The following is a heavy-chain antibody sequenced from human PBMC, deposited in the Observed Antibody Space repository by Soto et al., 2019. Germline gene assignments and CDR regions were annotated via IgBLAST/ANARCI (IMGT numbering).Heavy chain of an antibody. Sequence: SETLSLTCAVYGGSFSGYYWSWIRQPPGKGLEWIGEINHSGNTNYNPSLKSRVTISVDTSKNQLFLNLSSVTAADTAVYYCARDQGTTVTTRYFDYWGQGTLVTVSS. J-gene: IGHJ4*02. V-gene: IGHV4-34*01. CDR1: GGSFSGYY. D-gene: IGHD4-17*01. CDR2: INHSGNT. CDR3: ARDQGTTVTTRYFDY.